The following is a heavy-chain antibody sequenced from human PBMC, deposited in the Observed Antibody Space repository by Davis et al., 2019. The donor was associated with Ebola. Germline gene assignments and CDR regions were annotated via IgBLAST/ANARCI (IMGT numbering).Heavy chain of an antibody. Sequence: SVKVSCKASGGTFSSYAISWVRQAPGQGLEWMGGIIPIFGTANYAQKFQGRVTITADESTSTAYMELSSLRSEDTAVYYCARARMLYEDYYYYGMDVWGQGTTVTVSS. J-gene: IGHJ6*02. CDR3: ARARMLYEDYYYYGMDV. CDR2: IIPIFGTA. CDR1: GGTFSSYA. V-gene: IGHV1-69*13. D-gene: IGHD2-8*01.